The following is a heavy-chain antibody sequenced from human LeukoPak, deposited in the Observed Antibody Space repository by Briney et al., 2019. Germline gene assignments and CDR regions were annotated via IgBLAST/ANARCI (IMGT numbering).Heavy chain of an antibody. V-gene: IGHV3-23*01. J-gene: IGHJ4*02. Sequence: GGSLRLSCTASGFTLSSYAMSWVRQAPGEGLEWVSTISGSADNTNYAEAVKGRFTISRDNSKNTMYLQMNSQRAEDTAVYYCAKQGFGCWGQGTLVTVSS. CDR2: ISGSADNT. CDR1: GFTLSSYA. CDR3: AKQGFGC.